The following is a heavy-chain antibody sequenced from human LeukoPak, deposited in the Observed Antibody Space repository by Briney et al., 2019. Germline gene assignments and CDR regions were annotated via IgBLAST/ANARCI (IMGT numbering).Heavy chain of an antibody. CDR2: ISSSSYI. V-gene: IGHV3-21*01. CDR1: GFTFTSYT. J-gene: IGHJ4*02. D-gene: IGHD4-17*01. CDR3: ARAFSTTAFDY. Sequence: GGSLRLSCAASGFTFTSYTMNWVRQAPGKGLEWVSSISSSSYIYYADSLKGQFTISRDNSKNTLYLQMNSLRAEDTAVYYCARAFSTTAFDYWGQGTLVTVSS.